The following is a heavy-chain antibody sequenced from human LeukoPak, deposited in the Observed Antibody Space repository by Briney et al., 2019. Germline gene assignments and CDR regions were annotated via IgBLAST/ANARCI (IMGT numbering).Heavy chain of an antibody. CDR1: GFTFSSYA. V-gene: IGHV3-23*01. D-gene: IGHD6-19*01. J-gene: IGHJ4*02. Sequence: GGSLRLSCAASGFTFSSYAMSWVRQAPGKGLEWVSGISGSGGSTSYADSVKGRFTISRDNSKNTLYLQMNSLRAEDTAVYYCAKVPYSSGWYRFDYWGQGTLVTVSS. CDR2: ISGSGGST. CDR3: AKVPYSSGWYRFDY.